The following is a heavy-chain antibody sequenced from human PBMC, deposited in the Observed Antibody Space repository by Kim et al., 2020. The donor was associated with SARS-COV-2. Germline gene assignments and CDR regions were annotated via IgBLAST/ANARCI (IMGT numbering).Heavy chain of an antibody. Sequence: ASVKVSCKASGYTFTSYAMHWVRQAPGQRLEWMGWINAGNGNTKYSQKFQGRVTITRDTSASTAYMELSSLRSEDTAVYYCARGPYTDGSGSYYNSWGQGTLVTVSS. D-gene: IGHD3-10*01. CDR1: GYTFTSYA. CDR3: ARGPYTDGSGSYYNS. CDR2: INAGNGNT. J-gene: IGHJ4*02. V-gene: IGHV1-3*01.